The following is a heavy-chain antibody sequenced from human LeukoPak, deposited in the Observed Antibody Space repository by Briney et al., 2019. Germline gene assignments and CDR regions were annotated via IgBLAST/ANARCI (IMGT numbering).Heavy chain of an antibody. CDR2: ISGTSSLI. J-gene: IGHJ4*02. V-gene: IGHV3-48*02. CDR3: ARICSSTDCLIPD. Sequence: QPGGSLRLSCAASGFTFSTYSMNWVRQAPGKGLEWVSYISGTSSLIYYADSVKGRFTISRDNAKNTVYLQINSLRDEDTAVYYCARICSSTDCLIPDWGQGTLVTVSS. D-gene: IGHD2-2*01. CDR1: GFTFSTYS.